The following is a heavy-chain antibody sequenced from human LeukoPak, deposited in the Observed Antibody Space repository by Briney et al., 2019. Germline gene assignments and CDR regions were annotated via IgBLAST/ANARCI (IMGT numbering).Heavy chain of an antibody. CDR3: ARDGSSDDPHYYDYYMDV. V-gene: IGHV3-21*01. Sequence: GGSLRLSCAASGFTFRTYSVTWVRQAPGKGLEGGASISSISSYINYAHSAKGQFTIYRDNAENSLYLQTNRLRAEDTAVYYCARDGSSDDPHYYDYYMDVWGKGTTVTVSS. CDR2: ISSISSYI. D-gene: IGHD3-16*01. J-gene: IGHJ6*03. CDR1: GFTFRTYS.